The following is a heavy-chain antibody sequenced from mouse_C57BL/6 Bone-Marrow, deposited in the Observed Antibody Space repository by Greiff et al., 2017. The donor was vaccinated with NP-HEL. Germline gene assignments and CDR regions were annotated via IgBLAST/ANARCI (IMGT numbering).Heavy chain of an antibody. CDR1: GFTFSNYW. J-gene: IGHJ3*01. Sequence: EVKVEESGGGLVQPGGSMKLSCVASGFTFSNYWMNWVRQSPEKGLEWVAQIRLKSDNYATHYAESVKGRFTISRDDSKSSVYLQMNNLRAEDTGIYYCTRVGYWGQGTLVTVSA. CDR2: IRLKSDNYAT. CDR3: TRVGY. V-gene: IGHV6-3*01.